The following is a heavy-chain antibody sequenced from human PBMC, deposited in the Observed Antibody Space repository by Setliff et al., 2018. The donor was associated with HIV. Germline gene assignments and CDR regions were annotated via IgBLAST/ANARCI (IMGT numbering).Heavy chain of an antibody. V-gene: IGHV1-18*01. CDR3: ATITVAGTGAFDI. D-gene: IGHD6-19*01. CDR2: TSGYNGNT. Sequence: ASVKVSCKASGDTNPSDAISWVRQAPGQGLEWMGWTSGYNGNTKYAQNMQGRVTMTTDTSTTTAYMELRSLRSDDTAVYYCATITVAGTGAFDIWGQGTMVTVSS. J-gene: IGHJ3*02. CDR1: GDTNPSDA.